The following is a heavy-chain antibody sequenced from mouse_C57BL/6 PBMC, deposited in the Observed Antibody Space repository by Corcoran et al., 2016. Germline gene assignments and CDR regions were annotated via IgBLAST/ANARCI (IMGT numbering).Heavy chain of an antibody. CDR3: ARTGISYLYYFDY. Sequence: QVQLQQSGAELMKPGASVQLSCEATGYTFTGYWLEWVKQRPGHGLEWSGEILPGSGSTNYNEKFKGKATFTADTSSNTSYLQRSSLTTEDSAIFYCARTGISYLYYFDYLGEGTTLTVSS. CDR1: GYTFTGYW. CDR2: ILPGSGST. J-gene: IGHJ2*01. D-gene: IGHD1-1*01. V-gene: IGHV1-9*01.